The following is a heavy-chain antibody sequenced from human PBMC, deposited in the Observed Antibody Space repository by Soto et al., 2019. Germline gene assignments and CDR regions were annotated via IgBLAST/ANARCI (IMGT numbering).Heavy chain of an antibody. CDR1: GFTFSSYA. CDR3: ASPIGGHCSDGRCYSERQGGDY. V-gene: IGHV3-30-3*01. CDR2: ISYDGSSK. D-gene: IGHD2-15*01. Sequence: QVHLVESGGGVVQPGRSLRLSCAASGFTFSSYAMHWVRQAPGKGLEWVALISYDGSSKHYADSVKGRFTISRDNSKNTLYLQMNSLRAEDTAVYYCASPIGGHCSDGRCYSERQGGDYWGQGTLVTVSS. J-gene: IGHJ4*02.